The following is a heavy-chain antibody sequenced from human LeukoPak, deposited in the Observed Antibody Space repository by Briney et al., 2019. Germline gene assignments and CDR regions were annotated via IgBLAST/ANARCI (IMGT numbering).Heavy chain of an antibody. CDR3: AGGHRPGWFDP. J-gene: IGHJ5*02. V-gene: IGHV1-18*01. CDR2: ISAYSRNT. Sequence: PGASVKLSCTASGYTFSSYGMSWVRQAPGQGLEWMGWISAYSRNTNNAQNLQGRVTMTTDTSTSTAYMELRSLRSDDAAVYYCAGGHRPGWFDPWGQGTLVTVSS. CDR1: GYTFSSYG.